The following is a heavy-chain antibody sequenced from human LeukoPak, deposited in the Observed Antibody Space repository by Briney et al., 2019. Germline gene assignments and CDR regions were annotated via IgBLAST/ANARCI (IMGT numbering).Heavy chain of an antibody. CDR2: ISAYNGNT. J-gene: IGHJ4*02. Sequence: ASVKVSCKASGYTFTSYGISWVRQAPGQGLEWMGWISAYNGNTSYAQKLQGRVTITTDTSTSTAYMELRSRRSDDTAVYYCARDQPFKTSDFDYWGQGTLVTVSS. V-gene: IGHV1-18*01. CDR1: GYTFTSYG. CDR3: ARDQPFKTSDFDY. D-gene: IGHD1-14*01.